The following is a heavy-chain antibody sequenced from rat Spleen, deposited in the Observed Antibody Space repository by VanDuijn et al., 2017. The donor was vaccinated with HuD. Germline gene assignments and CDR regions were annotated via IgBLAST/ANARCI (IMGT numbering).Heavy chain of an antibody. V-gene: IGHV5-43*01. J-gene: IGHJ2*01. D-gene: IGHD1-8*01. Sequence: EVQLVESGGGLVQPGSSLKVSCVASGFTFSSYVMHWFRQAPENGIEWLAYINTDSSRTHYAETVKGRFTISRDNAKNTVDMQLSRLRSEDTAIYCCARERNYSRYFDYWGQGIMVTVSS. CDR3: ARERNYSRYFDY. CDR2: INTDSSRT. CDR1: GFTFSSYV.